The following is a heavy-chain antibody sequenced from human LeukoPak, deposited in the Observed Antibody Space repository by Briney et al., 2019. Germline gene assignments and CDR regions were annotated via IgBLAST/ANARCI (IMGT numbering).Heavy chain of an antibody. D-gene: IGHD2-15*01. CDR3: VGAGGVAATQLGYFDY. Sequence: PGGSLRLSWAASGFTVSSNYMSGVRQAPGKGQGWVPFIYRGGSTYYADSVKGRFTISRDNSKHTLYLQMNSLRAEDTAVYYCVGAGGVAATQLGYFDYWGQGTLVTVSS. J-gene: IGHJ4*02. CDR1: GFTVSSNY. CDR2: IYRGGST. V-gene: IGHV3-53*01.